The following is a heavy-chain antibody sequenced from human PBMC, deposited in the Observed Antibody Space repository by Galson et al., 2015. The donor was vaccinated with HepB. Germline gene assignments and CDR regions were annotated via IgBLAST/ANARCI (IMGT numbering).Heavy chain of an antibody. Sequence: LSLTCTVSGGSISSSSYYWGWIRQPPGKGLEWIGSIYYSGSTYYNPSLKSRVTISVDTSKNQFSLKLSSVTAVDTAVYYCARGGGYYDSSGYPLHWYFDLWGRGTLVTVSS. CDR2: IYYSGST. V-gene: IGHV4-39*07. CDR3: ARGGGYYDSSGYPLHWYFDL. CDR1: GGSISSSSYY. J-gene: IGHJ2*01. D-gene: IGHD3-22*01.